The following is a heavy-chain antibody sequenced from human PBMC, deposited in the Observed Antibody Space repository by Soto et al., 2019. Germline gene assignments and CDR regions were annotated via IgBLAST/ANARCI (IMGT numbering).Heavy chain of an antibody. V-gene: IGHV1-18*01. D-gene: IGHD3-22*01. J-gene: IGHJ4*02. Sequence: ASVKVSCKASGYTFTSYGISWVRQAPGQGLEWLGWISAYNGNTNYAQKLQGRVTMTTDTSTSTAYMELRSLRSDDTALYYCARDGYYDSSGYRSDFDYWGQGTLVTSPQ. CDR1: GYTFTSYG. CDR3: ARDGYYDSSGYRSDFDY. CDR2: ISAYNGNT.